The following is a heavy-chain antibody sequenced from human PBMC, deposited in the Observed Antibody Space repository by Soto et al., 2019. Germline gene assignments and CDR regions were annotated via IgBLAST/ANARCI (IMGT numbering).Heavy chain of an antibody. V-gene: IGHV3-23*01. Sequence: GGSLRLSCAASGFPFSSYAMSWVRQAPGKELEWVSAISGSGGSTYYADSVKGRFTISRDNSKNTLYLQMNSLRAEDTAVYYCAKEDLPEAPYYYYGMDVWGQGTTVTVSS. CDR3: AKEDLPEAPYYYYGMDV. J-gene: IGHJ6*02. CDR1: GFPFSSYA. CDR2: ISGSGGST.